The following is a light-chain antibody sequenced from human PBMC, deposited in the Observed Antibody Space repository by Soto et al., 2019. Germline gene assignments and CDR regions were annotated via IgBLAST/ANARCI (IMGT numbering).Light chain of an antibody. J-gene: IGKJ2*01. Sequence: DIQMTQSPSSLSASVGDTVTITCRASQSISVHLNWYQQKPGKVPKLLIYAASNLQSGVPSGCSGSGSETDFALTIRSLQPEDFATYYCQQSYITPYTFGQGTKLQIK. CDR1: QSISVH. CDR3: QQSYITPYT. CDR2: AAS. V-gene: IGKV1-39*01.